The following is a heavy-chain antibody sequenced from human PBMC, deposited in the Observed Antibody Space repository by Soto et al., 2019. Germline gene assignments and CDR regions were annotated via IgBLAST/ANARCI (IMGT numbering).Heavy chain of an antibody. J-gene: IGHJ5*02. V-gene: IGHV3-23*01. Sequence: GGSLRLSCAASGFTFSSYAMSWVRQAPGKGLEWVSAISGSGGSTYYADSVKGRFTISRDNSKNTLYLQMNSLRAEDTAVYYCAKIVGNYDFWSGYYNWFDPWGQGTLVTVSS. CDR2: ISGSGGST. D-gene: IGHD3-3*01. CDR1: GFTFSSYA. CDR3: AKIVGNYDFWSGYYNWFDP.